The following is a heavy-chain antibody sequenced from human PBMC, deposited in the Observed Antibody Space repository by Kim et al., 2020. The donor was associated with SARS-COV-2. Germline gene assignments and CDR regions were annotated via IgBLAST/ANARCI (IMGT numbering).Heavy chain of an antibody. V-gene: IGHV1-69*13. D-gene: IGHD3-3*02. CDR2: IIPMFGSA. Sequence: SVKVSCKASGGTFRNFGIIWVRQAPGQGLEWMGGIIPMFGSANYAQKFLGRVTITADESTSTAYLEVNNLRSDDTSVYYCARWEVAFFYGLNVWGHGTT. CDR1: GGTFRNFG. CDR3: ARWEVAFFYGLNV. J-gene: IGHJ6*02.